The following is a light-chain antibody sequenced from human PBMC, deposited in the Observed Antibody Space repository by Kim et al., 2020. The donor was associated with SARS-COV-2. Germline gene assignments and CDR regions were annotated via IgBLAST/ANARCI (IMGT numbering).Light chain of an antibody. V-gene: IGKV3-15*01. CDR2: GAS. CDR1: QSVSRN. CDR3: QQYNNWPPYT. Sequence: VSPGERPPLLCRACQSVSRNLAWSQQNPGQAPRLLICGASTSATGITARFRGSGSGTEFTLTISSLQSEDFAVYYCQQYNNWPPYTFGQGTKLEI. J-gene: IGKJ2*01.